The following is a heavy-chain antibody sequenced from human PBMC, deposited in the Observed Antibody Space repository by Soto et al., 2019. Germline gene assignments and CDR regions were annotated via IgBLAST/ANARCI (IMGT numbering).Heavy chain of an antibody. CDR2: ISYDGSNK. CDR3: AKALSDFWSGYYRLDYYYGMDV. J-gene: IGHJ6*02. Sequence: GGSLRLSCAAPGFTFSSYGMQWVRQAPGKGLAWVAVISYDGSNKYYADSVKGRFTISRDNSKNTLYLQMNSLRAEDTAVYYCAKALSDFWSGYYRLDYYYGMDVWGQGTTVTVSS. D-gene: IGHD3-3*01. V-gene: IGHV3-30*18. CDR1: GFTFSSYG.